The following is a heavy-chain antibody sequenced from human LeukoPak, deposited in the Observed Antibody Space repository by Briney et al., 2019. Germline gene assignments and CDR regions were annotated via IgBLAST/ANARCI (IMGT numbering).Heavy chain of an antibody. J-gene: IGHJ5*02. CDR3: AKRRVRNWFDP. D-gene: IGHD6-19*01. CDR1: GGSFTGDY. V-gene: IGHV4-34*01. Sequence: PETLSLTCAVYGGSFTGDYWSWIRHPQGEGRGWIGEIHHIGSTNYNTSLKSRVTISVDTSKNQFSLKLSSVTAADTAVYYYAKRRVRNWFDPWGQGTPVTVSS. CDR2: IHHIGST.